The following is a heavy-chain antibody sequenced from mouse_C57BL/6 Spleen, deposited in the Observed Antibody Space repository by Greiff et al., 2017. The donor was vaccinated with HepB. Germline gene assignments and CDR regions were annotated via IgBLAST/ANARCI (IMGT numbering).Heavy chain of an antibody. CDR1: GYTFTNYW. CDR3: ARRSYDGAWFAY. V-gene: IGHV1-63*01. D-gene: IGHD2-12*01. Sequence: QVQLKESGAELVRPGTSVKMSCKASGYTFTNYWIGWAKQRPGHGLEWIGDIYPGGGYTNYNEKFKGKATLTADKSSSTAYMQFSSLTSEDSAIYYCARRSYDGAWFAYWAKGLWSLSLQ. J-gene: IGHJ3*01. CDR2: IYPGGGYT.